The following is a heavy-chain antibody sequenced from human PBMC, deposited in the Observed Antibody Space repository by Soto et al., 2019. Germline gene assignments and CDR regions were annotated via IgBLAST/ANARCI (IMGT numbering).Heavy chain of an antibody. CDR1: GFTFSSYA. J-gene: IGHJ4*02. CDR3: AKDREEEELYYDILTGYYYPSAGFDY. Sequence: GGSLRLSCAASGFTFSSYAMSWVRQAPGKGLEWVSAISGSGGSTYYADSVKGRFTISRDNSKNTLYLQMNSLRAEDTAVYYCAKDREEEELYYDILTGYYYPSAGFDYWGQGTLVTVSS. D-gene: IGHD3-9*01. V-gene: IGHV3-23*01. CDR2: ISGSGGST.